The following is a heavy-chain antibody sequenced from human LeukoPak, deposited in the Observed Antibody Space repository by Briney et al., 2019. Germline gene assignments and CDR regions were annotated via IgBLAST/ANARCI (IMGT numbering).Heavy chain of an antibody. CDR3: ARPWVRGVYFDY. V-gene: IGHV1-2*02. Sequence: GVSVKVSCKASGYTFTGYYMHWVRQAPGQGLEWMGWINPNSGGTNYAQKFQGRVTMTRDTSISTAYMELSRLRSDDTAVYYCARPWVRGVYFDYWGQGTLVTVSS. J-gene: IGHJ4*02. CDR2: INPNSGGT. D-gene: IGHD3-10*01. CDR1: GYTFTGYY.